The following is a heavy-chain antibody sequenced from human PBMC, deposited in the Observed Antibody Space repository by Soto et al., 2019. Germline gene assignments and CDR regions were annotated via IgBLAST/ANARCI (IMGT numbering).Heavy chain of an antibody. J-gene: IGHJ3*02. CDR3: ARSWATVTRRGALDI. CDR1: GFTFSSYA. Sequence: EVQLLESGGGLVQPGGSLRLSCAASGFTFSSYAMSWVRQAPGKGLEWVSAISGSGGSTYYADSVKGRFTISRDNSKNTLYLQMDSLRAEDTGVYYGARSWATVTRRGALDIWGQGTMVTVPP. CDR2: ISGSGGST. D-gene: IGHD4-17*01. V-gene: IGHV3-23*01.